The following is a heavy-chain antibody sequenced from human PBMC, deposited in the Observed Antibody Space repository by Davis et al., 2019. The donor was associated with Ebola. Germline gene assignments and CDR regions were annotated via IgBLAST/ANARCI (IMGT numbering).Heavy chain of an antibody. Sequence: GGSLRLSCAASGFTFSSYWMSWVRQAPGKGLEWVANIKQDGSEKYYVDSVKGRFTISRDNAKNSLYLQMNSLRAEDTAVYYCARVLTTVTTGWFDPWGQGTLVTVSS. CDR3: ARVLTTVTTGWFDP. CDR2: IKQDGSEK. J-gene: IGHJ5*02. D-gene: IGHD4-17*01. CDR1: GFTFSSYW. V-gene: IGHV3-7*01.